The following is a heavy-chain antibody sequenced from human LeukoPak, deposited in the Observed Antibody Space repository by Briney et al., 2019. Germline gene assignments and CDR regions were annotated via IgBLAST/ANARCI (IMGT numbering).Heavy chain of an antibody. V-gene: IGHV3-30-3*01. CDR3: ARWGISGYDYNYYYGMDV. CDR2: ISYDGSNK. Sequence: PGGSLRLSCAASGFTFSSYAMHWVRQAPGKGLEGGAVISYDGSNKYYADSVKGRFTISRDNSKNTLYLQMNSLRAEDTAVYYCARWGISGYDYNYYYGMDVWGQGTTVTVSS. D-gene: IGHD5-12*01. CDR1: GFTFSSYA. J-gene: IGHJ6*02.